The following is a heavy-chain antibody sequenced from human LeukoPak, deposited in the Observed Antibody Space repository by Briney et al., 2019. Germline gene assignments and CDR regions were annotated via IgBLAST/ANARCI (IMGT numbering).Heavy chain of an antibody. CDR3: ARFRAVAGTFDY. CDR2: ISYDGSNK. J-gene: IGHJ4*02. V-gene: IGHV3-30-3*01. D-gene: IGHD6-19*01. CDR1: GFTFSSYW. Sequence: GGSLRLSCAASGFTFSSYWMSWVRQAPGKGLEWVAVISYDGSNKYYADSVKGRFTISRDNSKNTLYLQMNSLRAEDTAVYYCARFRAVAGTFDYWGQGTLVTVSS.